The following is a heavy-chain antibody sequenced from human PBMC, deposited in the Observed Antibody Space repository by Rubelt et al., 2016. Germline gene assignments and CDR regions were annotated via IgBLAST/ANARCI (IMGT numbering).Heavy chain of an antibody. D-gene: IGHD4-17*01. V-gene: IGHV1-3*01. Sequence: QVQLVQSGAEVKKPGASVKVSCKASGYTFTNYGMHWVRQAPGQRLEWMGWIDAGNGDTKYSQKLKDRVSITSDASANTAYMELSSLGSEDTAVYYCARANHGDYEDYWGQGTLVTVSS. CDR1: GYTFTNYG. J-gene: IGHJ4*02. CDR3: ARANHGDYEDY. CDR2: IDAGNGDT.